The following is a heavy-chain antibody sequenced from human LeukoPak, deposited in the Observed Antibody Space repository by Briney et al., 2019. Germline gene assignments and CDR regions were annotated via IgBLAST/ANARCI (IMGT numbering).Heavy chain of an antibody. J-gene: IGHJ4*02. CDR1: GFTFSSYD. Sequence: GGSLKLSCAASGFTFSSYDMHWVRQATGQGLEWVSAIGTAGDTYYPGSVKGRFTISSENANNFLHLQLNTLRAGDTSVYYCARGGIRASGGVDYWGQGTLVTVSS. CDR3: ARGGIRASGGVDY. D-gene: IGHD3-16*01. V-gene: IGHV3-13*01. CDR2: IGTAGDT.